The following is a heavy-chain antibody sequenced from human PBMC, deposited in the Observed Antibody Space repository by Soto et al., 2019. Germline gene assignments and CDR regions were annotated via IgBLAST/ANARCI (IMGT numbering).Heavy chain of an antibody. CDR1: GFTFSSYA. V-gene: IGHV3-23*05. CDR3: AKARYDYGDSTSPYYFDY. CDR2: ISGSNK. J-gene: IGHJ4*02. Sequence: GGSLRLSCAASGFTFSSYAMSWVRQAPGKGLEWVSAISGSNKYYADSVKGRFTISRDNSKNTLYLQMNSLRAEDTAVYYCAKARYDYGDSTSPYYFDYWGQGTLVTVSS. D-gene: IGHD4-17*01.